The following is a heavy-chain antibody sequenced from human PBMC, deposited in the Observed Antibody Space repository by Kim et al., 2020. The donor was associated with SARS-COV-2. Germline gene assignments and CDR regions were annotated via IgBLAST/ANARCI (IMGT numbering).Heavy chain of an antibody. CDR1: GFTFSSYW. J-gene: IGHJ6*02. D-gene: IGHD3-10*01. V-gene: IGHV3-74*01. CDR2: INSDGSST. Sequence: GGSLRLSCAASGFTFSSYWMHWVRQAPGKGLVWVSRINSDGSSTSYADSVKGRFTISRDNAKNTLYLQMNSLRAEDTAVYYCARVFVVRGLIIENYGMDVWGQGTTVTVSS. CDR3: ARVFVVRGLIIENYGMDV.